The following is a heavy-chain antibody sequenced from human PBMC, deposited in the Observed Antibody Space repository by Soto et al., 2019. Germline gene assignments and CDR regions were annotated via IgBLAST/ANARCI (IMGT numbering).Heavy chain of an antibody. V-gene: IGHV3-21*06. CDR2: ISSSTSYV. CDR3: ARDPSEGRVGNWFES. D-gene: IGHD2-2*01. CDR1: GFTFSRYG. Sequence: PGGSVRLSCAASGFTFSRYGMNWLRQAPGKGLEWVASISSSTSYVYYADSVKGRFSTSRDNAKNILYLEMYALRTEDTAVYYCARDPSEGRVGNWFESWGQGTLVTVSS. J-gene: IGHJ5*01.